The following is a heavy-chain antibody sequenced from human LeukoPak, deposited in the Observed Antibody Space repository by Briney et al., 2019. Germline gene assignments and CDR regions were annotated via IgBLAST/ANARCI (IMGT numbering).Heavy chain of an antibody. Sequence: SETLSLTCTVSGGSISSYYWSWIRQPPGKGLEWIGYIYYSGSTNYNPSLKSRVTISVDTPKNQFSLKLSSVTAADTAVYYCARTTTGYSSGWYGTYFDYWGQGTLVTVSS. CDR3: ARTTTGYSSGWYGTYFDY. CDR1: GGSISSYY. CDR2: IYYSGST. J-gene: IGHJ4*02. D-gene: IGHD6-19*01. V-gene: IGHV4-59*01.